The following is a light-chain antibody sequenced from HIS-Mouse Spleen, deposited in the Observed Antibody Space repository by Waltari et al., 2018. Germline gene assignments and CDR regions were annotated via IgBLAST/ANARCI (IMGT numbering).Light chain of an antibody. CDR2: GNN. Sequence: QSVLTQPPSASGTPGQRVTISCSGSSSNIGSNYVYWYQQLPGTAPTLLIYGNNQRPSGVPDRFSGSKSGTSASLAISGLRSEDEADYYCAAWDDSLSGPVFGGGTKLTVL. V-gene: IGLV1-47*01. J-gene: IGLJ3*02. CDR3: AAWDDSLSGPV. CDR1: SSNIGSNY.